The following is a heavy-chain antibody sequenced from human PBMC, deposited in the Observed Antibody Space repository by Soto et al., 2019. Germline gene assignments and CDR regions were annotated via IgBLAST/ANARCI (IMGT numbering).Heavy chain of an antibody. D-gene: IGHD6-6*01. CDR3: AREERIAGTYYFDY. CDR1: GGSISIGGYY. CDR2: IYYSGST. V-gene: IGHV4-31*03. Sequence: SDTLSLTCTVSGGSISIGGYYWSWILHHPGKGLEWIGYIYYSGSTYYNPSLKSRVTISVDTSKNQFSLKLSSVTAADTAVYYCAREERIAGTYYFDYWGQGTLVTVSS. J-gene: IGHJ4*02.